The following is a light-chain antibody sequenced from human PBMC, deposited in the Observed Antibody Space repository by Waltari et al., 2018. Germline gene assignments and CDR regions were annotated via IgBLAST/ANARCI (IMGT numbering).Light chain of an antibody. V-gene: IGLV2-23*02. CDR2: AVS. Sequence: QSALTQPASVSGSPGQSIPISCTGTSSAVGIYKRVSWYQQHPGKAPKLMIYAVSKRPSGVSDRFSGSKSGDMASLTISGLQPEDEAEYFCSSYAGSSKGVFGGGTKVTVL. CDR3: SSYAGSSKGV. CDR1: SSAVGIYKR. J-gene: IGLJ2*01.